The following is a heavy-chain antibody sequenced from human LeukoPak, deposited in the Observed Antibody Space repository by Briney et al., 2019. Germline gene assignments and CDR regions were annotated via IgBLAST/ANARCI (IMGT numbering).Heavy chain of an antibody. V-gene: IGHV3-21*01. CDR1: GGSISSYY. CDR3: ARDGSSSSFDY. J-gene: IGHJ4*02. Sequence: ETLSLTCTVSGGSISSYYWSWIRQPPGKGLEWVSSISSSSSYIYYADSVKGRFTISRDNAKNSLYLQMNSLRAEDTAVYYCARDGSSSSFDYWGQGTLVTVSS. D-gene: IGHD6-6*01. CDR2: ISSSSSYI.